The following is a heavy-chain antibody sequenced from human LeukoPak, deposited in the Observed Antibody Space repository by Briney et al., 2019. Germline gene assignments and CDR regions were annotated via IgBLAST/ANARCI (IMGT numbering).Heavy chain of an antibody. V-gene: IGHV3-20*04. CDR1: GFTFDDYG. J-gene: IGHJ6*03. CDR2: INWNGASS. Sequence: PGGSLRLSCAASGFTFDDYGMSWVRQAPGKGLEWVSGINWNGASSGYGDSVNGRFTISRDNAKNSLYLQMNTLRAEDTAVYYCARSVEGYCSGGSCYSYYYYMDVWGKGTTVTVSS. D-gene: IGHD2-15*01. CDR3: ARSVEGYCSGGSCYSYYYYMDV.